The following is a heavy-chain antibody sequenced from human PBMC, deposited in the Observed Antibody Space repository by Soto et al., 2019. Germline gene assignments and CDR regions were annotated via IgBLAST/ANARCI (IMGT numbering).Heavy chain of an antibody. CDR2: ISYDGSNK. CDR1: GFTFSSYG. J-gene: IGHJ3*02. CDR3: AKDRGRGYSYGFLNDAFDI. D-gene: IGHD5-18*01. V-gene: IGHV3-30*18. Sequence: QVQLVESGGGVVQPGRSLRLSCAASGFTFSSYGMHWVRQAPGKGLEWVAVISYDGSNKYYADSVKGRFTISRDNSKNTLYLQMNSRRAEDTAVYYCAKDRGRGYSYGFLNDAFDIWGQGTMVTVSS.